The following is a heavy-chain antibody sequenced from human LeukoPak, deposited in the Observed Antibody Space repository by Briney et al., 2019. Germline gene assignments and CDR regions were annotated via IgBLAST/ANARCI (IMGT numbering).Heavy chain of an antibody. V-gene: IGHV3-49*04. D-gene: IGHD1-26*01. CDR1: GFTFSSYA. CDR3: TRASIVGATGPFDY. J-gene: IGHJ4*02. CDR2: IRSKAYGGTT. Sequence: GGSLRLSCAASGFTFSSYAMSWVRQAPGKGLEWVGFIRSKAYGGTTEYAASVKGRFTISRDDSKSIAYLQMNSLKTEDTAVYYCTRASIVGATGPFDYWGQGTLVTVSS.